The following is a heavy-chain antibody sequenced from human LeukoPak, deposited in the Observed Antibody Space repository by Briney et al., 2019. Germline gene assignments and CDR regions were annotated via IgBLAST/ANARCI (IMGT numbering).Heavy chain of an antibody. Sequence: SETLSLTCAVYGGSFSGYYWSWIRQPPGKGLEWIGEINHSGSTNYNPSLKSRVTISVDTSKNQFSLKLTSVTAADTAVYYCARIATVVVETATTYYFDYWGHGTLVTVSS. J-gene: IGHJ4*01. V-gene: IGHV4-34*01. CDR2: INHSGST. D-gene: IGHD2-15*01. CDR3: ARIATVVVETATTYYFDY. CDR1: GGSFSGYY.